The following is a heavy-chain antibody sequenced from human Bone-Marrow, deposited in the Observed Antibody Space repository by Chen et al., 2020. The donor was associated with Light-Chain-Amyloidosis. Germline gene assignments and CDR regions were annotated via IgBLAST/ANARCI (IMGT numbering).Heavy chain of an antibody. J-gene: IGHJ4*02. CDR2: IYPEDPDA. D-gene: IGHD5-12*01. CDR1: GYTFPNYW. CDR3: ARRRDGYNFDY. V-gene: IGHV5-51*01. Sequence: EVQLEQSGPEVKKPGESLKISCKGSGYTFPNYWIGWVRQMPGKGLEWMGVIYPEDPDARYSPSFEVQVTISADKSITTAYLQWRSLKASDTAMYYCARRRDGYNFDYWGQGTLVTVSS.